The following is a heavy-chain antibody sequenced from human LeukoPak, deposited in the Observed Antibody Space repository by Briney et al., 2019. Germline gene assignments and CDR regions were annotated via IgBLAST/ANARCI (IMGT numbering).Heavy chain of an antibody. V-gene: IGHV4-39*02. Sequence: PSETLSLTCTVSGASVSSTSYYWGWIRQPPGKGLEWIGSIYYSGSTYYNPSLKSRVTISVDTSKNQFSLQLSSVTAADTAVYYCARDRASYYYDTSGDNDYWGQGTLVTVSS. D-gene: IGHD3-22*01. J-gene: IGHJ4*02. CDR3: ARDRASYYYDTSGDNDY. CDR2: IYYSGST. CDR1: GASVSSTSYY.